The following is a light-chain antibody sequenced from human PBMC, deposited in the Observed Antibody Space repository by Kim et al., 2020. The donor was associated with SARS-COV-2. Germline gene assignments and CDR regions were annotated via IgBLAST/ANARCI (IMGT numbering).Light chain of an antibody. V-gene: IGLV1-47*01. CDR1: SSNIGSNY. J-gene: IGLJ3*02. CDR3: AAWDDSLSGWV. Sequence: SVLTQPPSAYGTPGQRVTISCSGSSSNIGSNYVYWYQQLPVTAPKLLIYRNNQRPSGVPDRFSGSKSGTSASLAISGLRSEDKADYYCAAWDDSLSGWVFGGGNQLTVL. CDR2: RNN.